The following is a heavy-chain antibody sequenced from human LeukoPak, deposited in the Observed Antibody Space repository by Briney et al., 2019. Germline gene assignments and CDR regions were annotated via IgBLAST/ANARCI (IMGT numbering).Heavy chain of an antibody. CDR2: IIPILGIA. J-gene: IGHJ4*02. D-gene: IGHD6-19*01. CDR3: ARAPSSHSSGWYGVDY. Sequence: GASVTVSCKASGGTFSSYTISWVRQAPGQGLEWIGRIIPILGIANYAQKFQGRVTITADKSTSTAYMELSSLRSEDTAVYFCARAPSSHSSGWYGVDYWGQGTLVTVSS. V-gene: IGHV1-69*02. CDR1: GGTFSSYT.